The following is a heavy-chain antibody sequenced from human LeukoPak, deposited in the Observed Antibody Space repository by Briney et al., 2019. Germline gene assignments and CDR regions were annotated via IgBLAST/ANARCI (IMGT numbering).Heavy chain of an antibody. D-gene: IGHD5-24*01. Sequence: SGTLSLTCAVSGGSISSSTWWSWIRQHPGKGLEWIGYIYYSGSSYYNPSLRSRVTISVDTSKNHFSLKLSSVTAADTAVYYCARNRDGYNSFDYWGQGTLVTVSS. CDR2: IYYSGSS. CDR3: ARNRDGYNSFDY. CDR1: GGSISSSTW. J-gene: IGHJ4*02. V-gene: IGHV4-31*11.